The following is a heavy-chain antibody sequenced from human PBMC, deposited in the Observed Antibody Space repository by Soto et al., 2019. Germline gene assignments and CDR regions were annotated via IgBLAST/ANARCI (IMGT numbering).Heavy chain of an antibody. J-gene: IGHJ4*02. V-gene: IGHV3-30*18. CDR1: GFTFSSYG. Sequence: QVQLVESGGGVVQPGRSLRLSCAASGFTFSSYGMHWVRQAPGKGLEWVAVISYDGSNKYYADSVKGRFTISRDNSKNTLYLQMNRLRAEDTAVYYCAKDKRAVVVTAPFDYWGQGTLVTVSS. CDR3: AKDKRAVVVTAPFDY. CDR2: ISYDGSNK. D-gene: IGHD2-21*02.